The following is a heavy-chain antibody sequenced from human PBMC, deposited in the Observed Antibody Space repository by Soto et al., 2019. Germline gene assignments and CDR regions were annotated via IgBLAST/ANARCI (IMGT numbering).Heavy chain of an antibody. CDR3: ARAHRSGWA. D-gene: IGHD6-19*01. CDR1: GASISSDY. CDR2: LYDSGNA. J-gene: IGHJ5*02. Sequence: QVQLHESGPGLVKPAENLSLTCNAFGASISSDYWSWIRQPPGGGLEWIAYLYDSGNANYNSSRKSRVTISIDTSKNQFSLQLSSVTAADTAVYYCARAHRSGWAWGPGALVTVSS. V-gene: IGHV4-59*13.